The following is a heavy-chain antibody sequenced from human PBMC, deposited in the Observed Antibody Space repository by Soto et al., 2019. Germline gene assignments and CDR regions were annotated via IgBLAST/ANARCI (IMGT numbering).Heavy chain of an antibody. J-gene: IGHJ4*02. Sequence: QVQLVQSGAEVKKPGASVKVSCKASGYTFTGYYMHWVRQAPGQGLEWMGWINPNSGGTNNAQKFKGWVTMTRDTSISTAYMELSRLRSDDTAVYYCARSMGELSFFDYWGQGTLVTVSS. V-gene: IGHV1-2*04. CDR1: GYTFTGYY. D-gene: IGHD3-16*02. CDR2: INPNSGGT. CDR3: ARSMGELSFFDY.